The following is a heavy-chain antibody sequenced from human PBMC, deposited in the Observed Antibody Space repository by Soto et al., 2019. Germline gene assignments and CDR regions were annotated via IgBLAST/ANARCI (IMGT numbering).Heavy chain of an antibody. CDR3: ARGRGAARPGWFDP. CDR2: IYYSGST. Sequence: TLSLTCTVSGGSISSGDYYWSWIRQPPGKGLEWIGYIYYSGSTYYNPSLKGRVTISVDTSKNQFSLKLSSVTAADTAVYYCARGRGAARPGWFDPWGQGTLLTVSS. CDR1: GGSISSGDYY. V-gene: IGHV4-30-4*01. J-gene: IGHJ5*02. D-gene: IGHD6-6*01.